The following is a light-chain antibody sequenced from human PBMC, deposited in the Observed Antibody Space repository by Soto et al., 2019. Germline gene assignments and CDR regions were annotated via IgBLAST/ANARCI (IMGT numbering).Light chain of an antibody. CDR3: RSFDSSLSGSGV. CDR2: GNS. V-gene: IGLV1-40*01. J-gene: IGLJ1*01. CDR1: SSNIGSDYD. Sequence: QSVLTQPPSVSGAPGQRVTISCTGISSNIGSDYDVHWYRHLPGTAPKLLIYGNSNRPSGVPDRFSGSKSGTSASLVITGLQPEDEADYYCRSFDSSLSGSGVFGAGTKVTVL.